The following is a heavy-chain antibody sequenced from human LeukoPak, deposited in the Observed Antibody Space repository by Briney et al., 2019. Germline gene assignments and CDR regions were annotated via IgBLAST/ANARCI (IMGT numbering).Heavy chain of an antibody. CDR1: GFTFSNAW. D-gene: IGHD5-24*01. Sequence: GSLRLSCAASGFTFSNAWMSWIRQPPGKGLEWIGYIYYSGSTNYNPSLKSRVTISVDTSKNQFSLKLSSVTAADTAVYYCARQVRRRDGYNLSAFDIWGQGTMVTVSS. J-gene: IGHJ3*02. CDR2: IYYSGST. V-gene: IGHV4-59*01. CDR3: ARQVRRRDGYNLSAFDI.